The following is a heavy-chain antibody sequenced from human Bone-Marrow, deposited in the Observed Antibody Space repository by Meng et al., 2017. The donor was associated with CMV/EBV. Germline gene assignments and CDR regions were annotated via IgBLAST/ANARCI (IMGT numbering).Heavy chain of an antibody. J-gene: IGHJ5*02. Sequence: ESLKISCAASGFTVSSNSMSWVRQAPGKGLEWVSVIYSGGSTYYADSVKGRFTISRDNSKNTLYLQMNSLRTEDTAVYYCARVWTRYLIRSWGQGTLVTASS. CDR2: IYSGGST. CDR1: GFTVSSNS. V-gene: IGHV3-53*01. CDR3: ARVWTRYLIRS. D-gene: IGHD3-16*01.